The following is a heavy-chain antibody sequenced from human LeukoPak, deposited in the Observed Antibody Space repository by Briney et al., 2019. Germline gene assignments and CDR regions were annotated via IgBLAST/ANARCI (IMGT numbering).Heavy chain of an antibody. CDR2: IYTSGST. CDR1: GGSISNYY. V-gene: IGHV4-4*09. J-gene: IGHJ4*02. D-gene: IGHD5-12*01. CDR3: ARSSNSGYDLTFDY. Sequence: SETLSLTCTVSGGSISNYYRSWIRQPPGKGLEWIGYIYTSGSTNYNPSLKSRVTISVDTSKNQFSLKLNSVTAADTAVYYCARSSNSGYDLTFDYWGQGTLVTVSS.